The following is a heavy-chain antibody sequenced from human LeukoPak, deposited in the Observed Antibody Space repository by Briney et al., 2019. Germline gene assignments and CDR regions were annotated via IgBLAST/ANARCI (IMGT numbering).Heavy chain of an antibody. CDR1: GFTFSSYA. J-gene: IGHJ4*02. CDR2: ISSSGGSI. V-gene: IGHV3-23*01. D-gene: IGHD6-19*01. Sequence: PGGSLRLSCAASGFTFSSYAMSWVRQAPGKGLEWVSVISSSGGSIYYADSVKGRFTISRDNSKNTLYLQMNSLRAEDTAVYYCAKGGSSGWYSDYWGQGTLVTVSS. CDR3: AKGGSSGWYSDY.